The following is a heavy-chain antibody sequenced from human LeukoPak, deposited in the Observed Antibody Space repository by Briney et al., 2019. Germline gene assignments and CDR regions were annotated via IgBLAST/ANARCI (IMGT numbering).Heavy chain of an antibody. CDR3: ARDSYEVGATFDY. D-gene: IGHD1-26*01. J-gene: IGHJ4*02. CDR1: GFTFSSYW. V-gene: IGHV3-74*01. Sequence: GGSLRLSCAASGFTFSSYWMHWVRQTPGKGLVWVSRIKGDGSDTLYADSVKGRFTISRDNSKNTLYLQTSSLGVDDTAVYYCARDSYEVGATFDYWGQGTLVTVSS. CDR2: IKGDGSDT.